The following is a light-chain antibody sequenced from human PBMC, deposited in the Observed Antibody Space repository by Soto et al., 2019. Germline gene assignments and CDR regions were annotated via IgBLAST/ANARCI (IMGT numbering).Light chain of an antibody. CDR3: QTFDSSLTISWV. J-gene: IGLJ3*02. CDR1: MRDVGAYNL. CDR2: EVR. Sequence: QSALTQPASVSGSPGQSITISCAGTMRDVGAYNLVSWYQQHPGRVPQLIIYEVRNRPSGISFRFSGSKSGNTASLTISGLQAEDEADYYCQTFDSSLTISWVFGGGTKLTVL. V-gene: IGLV2-14*01.